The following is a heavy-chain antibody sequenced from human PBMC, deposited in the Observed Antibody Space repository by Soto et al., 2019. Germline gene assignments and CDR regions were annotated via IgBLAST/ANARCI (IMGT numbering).Heavy chain of an antibody. CDR3: ARESFSASPNFFDY. J-gene: IGHJ4*02. CDR1: GFIFSNNG. CDR2: IGLSGDTI. Sequence: QAGGSLRLSCVGSGFIFSNNGMHWVRQAPGKGLEWIAYIGLSGDTIYYADSVKGRFTISRDHAKNSLELQMNSLRADDTALYYCARESFSASPNFFDYWGRGTQVTVSS. D-gene: IGHD3-16*01. V-gene: IGHV3-48*04.